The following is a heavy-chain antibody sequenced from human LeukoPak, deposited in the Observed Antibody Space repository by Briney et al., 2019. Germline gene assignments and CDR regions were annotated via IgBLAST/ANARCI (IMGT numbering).Heavy chain of an antibody. V-gene: IGHV3-23*01. Sequence: GGSLRLSCAASGFIFSSYAMSWVRQAPGKGLEWVSAISGSGVSTYYADSVKGRFTISRDNSKNTLYLQMNSLRAEDTAVYYCAKDYGDSSGYPDYWGQGTLVTVSS. D-gene: IGHD3-22*01. CDR3: AKDYGDSSGYPDY. J-gene: IGHJ4*02. CDR2: ISGSGVST. CDR1: GFIFSSYA.